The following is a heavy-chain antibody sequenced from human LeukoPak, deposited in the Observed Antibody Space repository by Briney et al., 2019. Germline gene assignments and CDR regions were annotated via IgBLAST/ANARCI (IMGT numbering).Heavy chain of an antibody. CDR1: GFTFSWYA. V-gene: IGHV3-64D*09. Sequence: GGSLRLSCSASGFTFSWYAMHWVRQAPGKGLEYVSGVTSNGGSTYYADSVKGRFTISRDNSKNTLYLQMSTLRAEDTAVYYCVKSSGSSWYMFDYWGQGTLVTVSS. J-gene: IGHJ4*02. CDR3: VKSSGSSWYMFDY. D-gene: IGHD6-13*01. CDR2: VTSNGGST.